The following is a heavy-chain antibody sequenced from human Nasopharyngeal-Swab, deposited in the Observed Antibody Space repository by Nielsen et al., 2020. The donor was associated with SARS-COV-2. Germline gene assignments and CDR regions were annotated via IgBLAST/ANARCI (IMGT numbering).Heavy chain of an antibody. CDR2: ISTTTATI. J-gene: IGHJ3*02. Sequence: GESLKISCAASGLGFSNYEMNWVRQAPGKGLEWISYISTTTATIHYADSVKGRFTISRDNAKNPLYLQMNSLRAEDTAVYYCAREVPYSGHDDAFDIWGQGTMVTVSA. CDR1: GLGFSNYE. CDR3: AREVPYSGHDDAFDI. V-gene: IGHV3-48*03. D-gene: IGHD5-12*01.